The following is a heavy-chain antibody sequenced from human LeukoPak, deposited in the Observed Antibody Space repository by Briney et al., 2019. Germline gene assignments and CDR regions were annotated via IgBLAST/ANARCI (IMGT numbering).Heavy chain of an antibody. CDR2: IYYSGST. V-gene: IGHV4-30-4*01. CDR3: ATSYYDSSGYYYPFDF. Sequence: SETLSLTCIVSGGSISSGNYYWNWIRQPPGKGLEWIGYIYYSGSTYYNPSLKSRVTISVDTSKNQFSLKLSSVTAADTAVYHCATSYYDSSGYYYPFDFWGQGTLVTVSS. D-gene: IGHD3-22*01. J-gene: IGHJ4*02. CDR1: GGSISSGNYY.